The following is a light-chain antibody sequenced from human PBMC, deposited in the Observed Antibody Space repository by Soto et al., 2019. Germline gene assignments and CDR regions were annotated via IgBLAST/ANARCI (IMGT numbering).Light chain of an antibody. Sequence: QSVLTQPPSVSGAPGQMVAISCAGSSSNIGAGYDLHWYQHLPGTAPKLLIYDDNNRPSGVPDRFSGSRSGTSASLAITGLQAEDEADYYCQSFDSALSADVFGTGTKVTVL. CDR2: DDN. CDR1: SSNIGAGYD. V-gene: IGLV1-40*01. CDR3: QSFDSALSADV. J-gene: IGLJ1*01.